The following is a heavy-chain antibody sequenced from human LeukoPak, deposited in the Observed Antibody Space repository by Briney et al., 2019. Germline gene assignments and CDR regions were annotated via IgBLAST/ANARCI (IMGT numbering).Heavy chain of an antibody. J-gene: IGHJ4*02. CDR2: ISYHARDQ. CDR1: GFTFSDHA. Sequence: GGSRRLSCTASGFTFSDHAMHWVRQAPGKGLEWVTVISYHARDQFYADSVKGRFTVSRDNSRNTLYLQMNSLRTEDSAVYYCAAQPCINGICYLDYWGQGTLVTVSS. D-gene: IGHD2-8*01. CDR3: AAQPCINGICYLDY. V-gene: IGHV3-30*04.